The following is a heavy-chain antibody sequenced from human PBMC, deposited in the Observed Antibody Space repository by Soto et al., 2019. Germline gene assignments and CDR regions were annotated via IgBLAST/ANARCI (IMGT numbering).Heavy chain of an antibody. CDR2: VFHSGST. J-gene: IGHJ4*02. CDR3: ARGNPFDH. Sequence: QVQLQESGPGLVKPSGTLSLTCAVSGGSISSSNWWSWVRQSPGRGLEWIGDVFHSGSTNYNPSLKSRVSISLDKSKNQFSLKLSCVTAADTAVYYCARGNPFDHWGQGTLVTVSS. V-gene: IGHV4-4*02. D-gene: IGHD6-13*01. CDR1: GGSISSSNW.